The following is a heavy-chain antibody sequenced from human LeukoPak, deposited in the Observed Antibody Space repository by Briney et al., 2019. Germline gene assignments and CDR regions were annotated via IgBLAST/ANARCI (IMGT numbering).Heavy chain of an antibody. V-gene: IGHV3-30*18. Sequence: GGSLRLSCAASGFTFSSYGMHWVRQAPGKGLEWVAVISYDGSNKYYADSVKGRFTISRDNSKNTLYLQMNSLRAEDTAVYYCAKDIGVAVAGPVDYWGQGTLVTVSS. CDR1: GFTFSSYG. CDR2: ISYDGSNK. D-gene: IGHD6-19*01. J-gene: IGHJ4*02. CDR3: AKDIGVAVAGPVDY.